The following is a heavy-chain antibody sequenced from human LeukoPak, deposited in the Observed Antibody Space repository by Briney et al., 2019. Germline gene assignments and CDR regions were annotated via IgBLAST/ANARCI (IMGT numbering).Heavy chain of an antibody. J-gene: IGHJ4*02. Sequence: GGSLRLSCAVYGFIFNNYGVVWVRQATGKGLEWVSAISNDGGGTTYAQFVKGRFSVSRDNSKTTLFLQMNSLRAEDTALYYCAKGSSGYFFDLWGQGTLVTVSS. CDR3: AKGSSGYFFDL. D-gene: IGHD3-22*01. V-gene: IGHV3-23*01. CDR2: ISNDGGGT. CDR1: GFIFNNYG.